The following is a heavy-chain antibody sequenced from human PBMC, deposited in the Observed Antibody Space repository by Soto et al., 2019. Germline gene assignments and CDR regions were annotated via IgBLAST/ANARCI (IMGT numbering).Heavy chain of an antibody. CDR3: ARGGVSTRTFDY. CDR1: GYNFAGYW. V-gene: IGHV5-51*01. J-gene: IGHJ4*02. CDR2: IYPSDSDT. D-gene: IGHD3-3*01. Sequence: ESLKISCTGSGYNFAGYWIAWVRQMPGKGLELMGIIYPSDSDTRYRPSFQGQVTISADKSISSAYLQWSSLRASDTAMYYCARGGVSTRTFDYWGQGTPVTV.